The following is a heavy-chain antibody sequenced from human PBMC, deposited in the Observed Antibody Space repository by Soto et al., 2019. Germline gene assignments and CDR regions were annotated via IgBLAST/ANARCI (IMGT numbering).Heavy chain of an antibody. Sequence: PSETLSLTCTVSGGSIISDSHYWGWIRQPPGKGPEYIGSINYSGSTHYNSSLKSRVTISLDTSKNQFSLRLSSVTAADTAAYYCARHRLFYYDLLTGYYDGGYYFDYWGQGTLVTVSS. V-gene: IGHV4-39*01. CDR2: INYSGST. J-gene: IGHJ4*02. D-gene: IGHD3-9*01. CDR3: ARHRLFYYDLLTGYYDGGYYFDY. CDR1: GGSIISDSHY.